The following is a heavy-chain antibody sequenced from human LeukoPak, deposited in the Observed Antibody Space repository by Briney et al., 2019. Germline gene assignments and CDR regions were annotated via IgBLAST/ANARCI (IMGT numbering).Heavy chain of an antibody. CDR3: ARHIVVVTAIHFDY. CDR1: GFTFSSYS. J-gene: IGHJ4*02. D-gene: IGHD2-21*02. Sequence: GGSLRLSCAASGFTFSSYSMNWVRQAPGKGLEWVSYISSSSSTIYYADSVKGRFTISRDNAKNSLYLQMNSLRAEDTAVYYCARHIVVVTAIHFDYWGQGTLVTVSS. CDR2: ISSSSSTI. V-gene: IGHV3-48*04.